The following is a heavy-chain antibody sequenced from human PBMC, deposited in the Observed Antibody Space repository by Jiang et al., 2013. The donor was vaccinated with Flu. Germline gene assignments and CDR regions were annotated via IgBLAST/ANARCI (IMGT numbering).Heavy chain of an antibody. CDR1: SSGDYY. CDR3: ARSSYYGGLGFDY. J-gene: IGHJ4*02. D-gene: IGHD4-23*01. Sequence: SSGDYYWSWIRQPPGKGLEWIGYIITWEHLLQPSLKSRVTISVDTSKNQFSLKLSSVTAADTAVYYCARSSYYGGLGFDYWGQGTLVTVSS. CDR2: IITWEH. V-gene: IGHV4-30-4*01.